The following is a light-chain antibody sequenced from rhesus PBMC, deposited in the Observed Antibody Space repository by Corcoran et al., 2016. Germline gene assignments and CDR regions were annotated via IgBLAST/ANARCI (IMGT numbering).Light chain of an antibody. CDR1: QGISKY. CDR2: DAS. J-gene: IGKJ4*01. CDR3: QQHNSYPLT. V-gene: IGKV1-25*01. Sequence: DIQMTQSPSSLSASVGDTVTITCQASQGISKYLAWYQQKTGKALKLLIYDASTLLSGVPSRFSGSGSGTEFTLTISSMQHEDFSTYFCQQHNSYPLTFGGGTKVELK.